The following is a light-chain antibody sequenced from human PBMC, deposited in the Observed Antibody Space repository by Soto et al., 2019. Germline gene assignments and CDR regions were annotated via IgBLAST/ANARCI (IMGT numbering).Light chain of an antibody. CDR3: KQYGSSPIT. CDR1: QSVSSSS. J-gene: IGKJ5*01. CDR2: GAS. V-gene: IGKV3-20*01. Sequence: EIVLTQSPGTLSLSPGERATLSCRASQSVSSSSLAWYLQKPGQAPRLLIYGASSRATGIPDRFSGSGSGTDFTFTISRLEPEDFAVYYCKQYGSSPITFGQGTRLEIK.